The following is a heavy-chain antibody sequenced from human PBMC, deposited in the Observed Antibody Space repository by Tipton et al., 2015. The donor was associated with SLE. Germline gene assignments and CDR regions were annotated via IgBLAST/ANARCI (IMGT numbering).Heavy chain of an antibody. Sequence: SLRLSCAASGFSFSNYAMHWVRQAPGKGLEWVSSIRYDGNNEYYADSVKGRFTVSRDNSQKTVLLQMNSLRADDTAVYYCARQWDEAYGDYRLDYWGQGTPVTVSS. CDR1: GFSFSNYA. CDR2: IRYDGNNE. D-gene: IGHD4-17*01. CDR3: ARQWDEAYGDYRLDY. V-gene: IGHV3-30*02. J-gene: IGHJ4*02.